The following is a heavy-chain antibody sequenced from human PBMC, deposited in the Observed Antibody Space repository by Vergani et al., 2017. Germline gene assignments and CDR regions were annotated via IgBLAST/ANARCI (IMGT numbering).Heavy chain of an antibody. CDR3: AKFVVVVPAGRQGYYGMDV. CDR1: GFTFSSYG. V-gene: IGHV3-30*02. J-gene: IGHJ6*02. CDR2: IRYDGSNK. Sequence: QVQLVESGGGVVQPGGSLRLSCAASGFTFSSYGMHWVRQAPGKGLEWVAFIRYDGSNKYYADSVKGRFTISRDNSKNTLYLQMNSLRDEDTAVYYCAKFVVVVPAGRQGYYGMDVRGQGTTVTVSS. D-gene: IGHD2-2*01.